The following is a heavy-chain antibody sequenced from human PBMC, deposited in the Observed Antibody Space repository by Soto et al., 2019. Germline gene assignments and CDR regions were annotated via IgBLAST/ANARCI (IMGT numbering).Heavy chain of an antibody. Sequence: EVQLVESGGGLVQPGGSLRLSCAASGFTFSTYWMHWVRQPPGKGLVWVSRINNDGSNTAYADSVKGRFTISRDNAQSTLYLQMNSQRAEDTAVYYCARDPLIGTTDYGLDVWGQGTTVSVSS. CDR1: GFTFSTYW. CDR2: INNDGSNT. V-gene: IGHV3-74*01. D-gene: IGHD1-7*01. J-gene: IGHJ6*02. CDR3: ARDPLIGTTDYGLDV.